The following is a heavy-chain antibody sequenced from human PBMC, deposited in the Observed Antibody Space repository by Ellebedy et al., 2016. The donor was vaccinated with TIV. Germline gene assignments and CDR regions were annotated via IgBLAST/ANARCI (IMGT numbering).Heavy chain of an antibody. Sequence: GESLKISCAASGFIFSSYGMHWVRQAPGKGLEWVAIISSDGRNKFYADSVKCRFTISRDNSKNTLSLQMNSLRAEDTAVYYCARGMYSGSYYQLGYYFDYWGQGTLVTVSS. J-gene: IGHJ4*02. CDR1: GFIFSSYG. CDR3: ARGMYSGSYYQLGYYFDY. D-gene: IGHD1-26*01. V-gene: IGHV3-30*03. CDR2: ISSDGRNK.